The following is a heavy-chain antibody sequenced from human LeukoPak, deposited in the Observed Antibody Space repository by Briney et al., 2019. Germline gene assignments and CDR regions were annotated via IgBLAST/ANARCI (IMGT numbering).Heavy chain of an antibody. D-gene: IGHD3-10*01. CDR1: GGSISSSHF. CDR2: IYYNDHT. Sequence: KSSETLSLTCTVSGGSISSSHFWAWIRQPPGKGLEWIGSIYYNDHTYYNPSLKSGVTISLDTSKNQFSLKLSSVTAADTAVYYCARGIWFGEGGDAFDIWGQGTMVTVSS. V-gene: IGHV4-39*07. J-gene: IGHJ3*02. CDR3: ARGIWFGEGGDAFDI.